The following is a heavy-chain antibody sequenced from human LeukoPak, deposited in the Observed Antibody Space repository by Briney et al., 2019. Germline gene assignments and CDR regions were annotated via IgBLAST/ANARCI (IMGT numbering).Heavy chain of an antibody. J-gene: IGHJ4*02. CDR1: GGSFSGYY. CDR3: ARRFITKVRGPFDY. D-gene: IGHD3-10*01. CDR2: INHSGST. Sequence: PSETLSLTCAVYGGSFSGYYWSWIRQPPGKGLEWIGEINHSGSTNYNPSLKSRVTISVDTSKNQFSLKLSSVTAADTAVYYCARRFITKVRGPFDYWGQGTLVTVSS. V-gene: IGHV4-34*01.